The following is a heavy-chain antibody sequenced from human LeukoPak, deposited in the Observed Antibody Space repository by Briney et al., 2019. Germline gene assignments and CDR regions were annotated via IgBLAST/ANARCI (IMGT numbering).Heavy chain of an antibody. CDR3: ARAPQRNTIFGVAQTKCYFDY. J-gene: IGHJ4*02. Sequence: ASVKVSCKASGYTFTSYDINWVRQATGQGLEWMGWMNPNSGNTGYAQKFQGRVTMTRNTSISTAYMELSSLRSEDTAVYYCARAPQRNTIFGVAQTKCYFDYWRQGTLLSV. V-gene: IGHV1-8*01. CDR2: MNPNSGNT. D-gene: IGHD3-3*01. CDR1: GYTFTSYD.